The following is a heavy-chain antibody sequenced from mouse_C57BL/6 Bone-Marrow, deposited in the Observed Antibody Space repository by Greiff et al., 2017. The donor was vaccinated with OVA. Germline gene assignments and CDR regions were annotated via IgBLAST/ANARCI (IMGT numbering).Heavy chain of an antibody. D-gene: IGHD1-1*01. CDR1: GYTFTTYP. J-gene: IGHJ3*01. CDR3: AMPGYYDGDWVAD. V-gene: IGHV1-47*01. Sequence: VQLQQSGAELVKPGASVKMSCKASGYTFTTYPIAWVKQNHGQSLEWIGHFHPNNDDTKYNEKFKGKATLPVETSSSTVYLALSRLTSDDSAVYYCAMPGYYDGDWVADWGQGTLVTVSA. CDR2: FHPNNDDT.